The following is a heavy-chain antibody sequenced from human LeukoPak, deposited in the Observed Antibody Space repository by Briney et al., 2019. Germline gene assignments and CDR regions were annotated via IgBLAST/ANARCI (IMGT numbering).Heavy chain of an antibody. J-gene: IGHJ4*02. CDR2: IYYSGST. CDR3: ARGYGSQDY. V-gene: IGHV4-59*01. Sequence: PSETLSLTCTVSVGSISGYYWSWIRQSPGKGLEWIGYIYYSGSTNYNPSLKSRVTISVDTSKNQFSLKLSSVTAADTAVYYCARGYGSQDYWGQGTLVTVSS. D-gene: IGHD3-10*01. CDR1: VGSISGYY.